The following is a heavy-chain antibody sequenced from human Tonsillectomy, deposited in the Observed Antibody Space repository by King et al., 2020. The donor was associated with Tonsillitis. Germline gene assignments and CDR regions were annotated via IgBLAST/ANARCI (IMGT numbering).Heavy chain of an antibody. V-gene: IGHV3-15*01. Sequence: VQLVESGGGLVKPGGSLRLSCAASGFTFSNAWMSWVRQAPGKGLEWVGRIKSKTDGETTDYAAPVKGRFTISRDDSKNTMYLQMNSLKTEDIAVYYCVLVTTRDYWGQGTLVTVSS. J-gene: IGHJ4*02. D-gene: IGHD4-17*01. CDR2: IKSKTDGETT. CDR1: GFTFSNAW. CDR3: VLVTTRDY.